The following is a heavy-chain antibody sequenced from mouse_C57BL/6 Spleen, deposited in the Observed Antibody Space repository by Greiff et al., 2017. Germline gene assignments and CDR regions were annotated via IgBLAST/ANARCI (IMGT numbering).Heavy chain of an antibody. J-gene: IGHJ3*01. Sequence: EVQLVESGGGLVKPGGSLKLSCAASGFTFSSYAMSWVRQTPEKRLEWVATISDGGSYTYYPDNVKGRFTISRDNAKNNLYLQMSHLKSEDTAMYYCARVDYYGSFAYWGQGTLVTVSA. D-gene: IGHD2-1*01. CDR2: ISDGGSYT. CDR1: GFTFSSYA. V-gene: IGHV5-4*01. CDR3: ARVDYYGSFAY.